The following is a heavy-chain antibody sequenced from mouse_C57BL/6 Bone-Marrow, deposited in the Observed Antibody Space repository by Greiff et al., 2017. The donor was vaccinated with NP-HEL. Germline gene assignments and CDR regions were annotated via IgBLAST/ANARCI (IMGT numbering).Heavy chain of an antibody. Sequence: VMLVESGAELARPGASVKMSCKASGYTFTSYTMHWVKQRPGQGLEWIGYINPSSGYTKYNQKFKDKATLTADKSSSTAYMQLSSLTSEDSAVYYCARYDGYYDWYFDVWGTGTTVTVSS. CDR2: INPSSGYT. D-gene: IGHD2-3*01. CDR1: GYTFTSYT. J-gene: IGHJ1*03. CDR3: ARYDGYYDWYFDV. V-gene: IGHV1-4*01.